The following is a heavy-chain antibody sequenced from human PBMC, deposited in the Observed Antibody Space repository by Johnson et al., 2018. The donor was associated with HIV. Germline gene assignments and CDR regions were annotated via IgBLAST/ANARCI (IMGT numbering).Heavy chain of an antibody. V-gene: IGHV3-20*04. CDR2: INWNGAKT. Sequence: VQLVESGGSVVRPGGSLRLSCATSGFTFNDYGMSWVRQVPGKGLEWVSDINWNGAKTAYVDSVKGRFNISRDNAKKSLYLHMNTLRVEDTALYYCVRVGMYGGEDCSSRVDVFDIWGQGTMVTVSS. CDR3: VRVGMYGGEDCSSRVDVFDI. D-gene: IGHD2-21*01. J-gene: IGHJ3*02. CDR1: GFTFNDYG.